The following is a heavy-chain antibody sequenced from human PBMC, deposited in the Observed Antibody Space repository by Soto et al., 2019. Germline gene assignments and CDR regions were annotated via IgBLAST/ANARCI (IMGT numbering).Heavy chain of an antibody. CDR2: IIPIFGTA. D-gene: IGHD2-21*02. CDR1: GGTFSSYA. CDR3: ANNLVYCGGDCYLDY. Sequence: QVQLVQSGAEVKKPGSSVKVSCKASGGTFSSYAISWVRQAPGQGLEWMGGIIPIFGTANYAQKFQGRVTIXXDXSTXTAYMELSSLRSEDTAVYYCANNLVYCGGDCYLDYWGQGTLVTVSS. J-gene: IGHJ4*02. V-gene: IGHV1-69*14.